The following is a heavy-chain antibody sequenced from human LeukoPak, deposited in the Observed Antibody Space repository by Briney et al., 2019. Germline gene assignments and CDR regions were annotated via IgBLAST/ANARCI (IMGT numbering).Heavy chain of an antibody. V-gene: IGHV4-30-4*01. Sequence: SETLSLTCTVSGASISSGDYYWSWIRQPPGKGLEWIGYIYYSGSTYYNPSLKSRVTISVDTSKNQFSLKLSSVTAADTAVYYCAREYISMVRGVIYYYYGMDVWGQGTTVTVSS. J-gene: IGHJ6*02. CDR1: GASISSGDYY. CDR2: IYYSGST. CDR3: AREYISMVRGVIYYYYGMDV. D-gene: IGHD3-10*01.